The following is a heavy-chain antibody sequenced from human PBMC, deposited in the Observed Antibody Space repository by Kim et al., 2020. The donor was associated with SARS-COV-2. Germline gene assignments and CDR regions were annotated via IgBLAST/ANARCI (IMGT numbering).Heavy chain of an antibody. D-gene: IGHD3-10*01. CDR2: IWYDGSNK. V-gene: IGHV3-33*01. J-gene: IGHJ6*02. CDR3: AREAVWFGEGVPYYYYYYGMDV. Sequence: GGSLRLSCAASGFTFSSYGMHWVRQAPGKGLEWVAVIWYDGSNKYYADSVKGRFTISRDNSKNTLYLQMNSLRAEDTAVYYCAREAVWFGEGVPYYYYYYGMDVWGQGTTGTVSS. CDR1: GFTFSSYG.